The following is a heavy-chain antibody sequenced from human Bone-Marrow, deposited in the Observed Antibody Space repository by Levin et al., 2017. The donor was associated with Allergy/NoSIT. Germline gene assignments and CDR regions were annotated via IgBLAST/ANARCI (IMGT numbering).Heavy chain of an antibody. CDR3: AKSGPAVATTHYYYYYYMDV. Sequence: GGSLRLSCAASGFTFTSYGMHWVRQAPGKGLEWVAVISFDGSQKYYADSVKGRFTISRDNSENTLYLQMSILRAEDSALYYCAKSGPAVATTHYYYYYYMDVWGKGTTVTVSS. V-gene: IGHV3-30*18. CDR2: ISFDGSQK. CDR1: GFTFTSYG. J-gene: IGHJ6*03. D-gene: IGHD5-12*01.